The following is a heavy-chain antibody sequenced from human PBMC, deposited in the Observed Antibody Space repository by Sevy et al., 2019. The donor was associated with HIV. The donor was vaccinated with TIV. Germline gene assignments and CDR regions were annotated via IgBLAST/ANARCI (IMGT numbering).Heavy chain of an antibody. J-gene: IGHJ4*02. CDR1: GGTFSSYA. CDR2: IIPIFGTA. V-gene: IGHV1-69*06. Sequence: ASVKVSCKASGGTFSSYAISWVRQAPGQGLEWMGGIIPIFGTANYAQKFQGRVTITADKSTSTAYMELSSLRSEDMAVYYCARAPGTYYDSSGYPFDYWGQGTLVTVSS. CDR3: ARAPGTYYDSSGYPFDY. D-gene: IGHD3-22*01.